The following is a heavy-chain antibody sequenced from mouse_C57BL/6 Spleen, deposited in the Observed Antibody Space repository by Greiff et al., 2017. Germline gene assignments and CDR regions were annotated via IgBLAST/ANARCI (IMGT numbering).Heavy chain of an antibody. V-gene: IGHV1-15*01. CDR2: IDPETGGT. CDR3: TRSEGIYYAMDY. J-gene: IGHJ4*01. Sequence: VQLQQSGAELVRPGASVTLSCKASGYTFTDYEMHWVKQTPVHGLEWIGAIDPETGGTAYNQKFKGKAILTADKSSSTAYMELRSLTSEDSAVYYCTRSEGIYYAMDYWGQGTSVTVSS. CDR1: GYTFTDYE.